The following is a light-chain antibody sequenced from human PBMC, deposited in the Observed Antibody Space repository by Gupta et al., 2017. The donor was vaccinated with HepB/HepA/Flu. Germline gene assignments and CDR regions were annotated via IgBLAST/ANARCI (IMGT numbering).Light chain of an antibody. CDR3: QQYLTFPLT. J-gene: IGKJ4*01. Sequence: DIQMTQSPSTLSASVGDRVTITCRASQSISSWLAWYQQKPGKAPNFLIYKASNLESGVPSRFSGSGSGTEFTLTISGLQPDDFAIYYCQQYLTFPLTFGGGTKVEIK. V-gene: IGKV1-5*03. CDR1: QSISSW. CDR2: KAS.